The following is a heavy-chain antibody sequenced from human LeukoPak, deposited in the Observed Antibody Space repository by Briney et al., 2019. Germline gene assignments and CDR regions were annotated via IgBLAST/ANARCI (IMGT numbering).Heavy chain of an antibody. J-gene: IGHJ4*02. D-gene: IGHD6-19*01. Sequence: GGSLRLSCAVSGVRFSNYAMTWVRQAPGMGLEWVSTISASGSNTYYADSVKGRFTISRDNSKNTLYLQMNSLRAEDTAVYYCARGGHSSGWYYFDYWGQGTLVTVSS. CDR3: ARGGHSSGWYYFDY. CDR1: GVRFSNYA. V-gene: IGHV3-23*01. CDR2: ISASGSNT.